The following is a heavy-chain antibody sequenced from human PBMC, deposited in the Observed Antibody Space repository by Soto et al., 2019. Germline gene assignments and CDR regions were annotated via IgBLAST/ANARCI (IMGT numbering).Heavy chain of an antibody. D-gene: IGHD2-15*01. CDR2: IYYSGST. CDR3: ARGYGGKGWGTFDI. J-gene: IGHJ3*02. CDR1: GGSICRYD. V-gene: IGHV4-59*01. Sequence: SETLCPTCTVSGGSICRYDWSGIRQPSGKGLEWIGYIYYSGSTNQNPSLKSRVTTSVDTSKNQFSLKLSSVTAADTAVYYCARGYGGKGWGTFDIWGQGTMVT.